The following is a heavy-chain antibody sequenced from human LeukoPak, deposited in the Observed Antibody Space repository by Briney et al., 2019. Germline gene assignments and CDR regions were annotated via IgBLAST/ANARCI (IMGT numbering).Heavy chain of an antibody. CDR1: GYNFNTYW. V-gene: IGHV5-51*01. CDR3: ASRPFETTVVPWDFY. CDR2: IRPMNSDV. Sequence: GESLKISCKGSGYNFNTYWVAWVRQLPGKGLEWMGIIRPMNSDVRYSPSFQGQVTISADRSINTAYLQSSSLTASDTAMYYCASRPFETTVVPWDFYWGQGTQVTVSS. J-gene: IGHJ4*02. D-gene: IGHD4-23*01.